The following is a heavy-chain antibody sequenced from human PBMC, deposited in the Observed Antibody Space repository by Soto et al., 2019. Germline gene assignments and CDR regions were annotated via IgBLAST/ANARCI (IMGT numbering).Heavy chain of an antibody. CDR1: GFSFSSYG. CDR2: GSGGGGTT. J-gene: IGHJ4*02. CDR3: AKDFTTVPSIFDS. D-gene: IGHD4-17*01. V-gene: IGHV3-23*01. Sequence: GGSLRLSCAASGFSFSSYGMSWVRKAPGTGLECVASGSGGGGTTYYADSVKGRCTIFRDNSKNTLYLQMNSLRAEDTAVYFCAKDFTTVPSIFDSWGQGTLVTVSS.